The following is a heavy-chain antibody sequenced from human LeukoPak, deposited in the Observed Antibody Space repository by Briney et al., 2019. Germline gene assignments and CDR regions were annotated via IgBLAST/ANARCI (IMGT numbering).Heavy chain of an antibody. CDR3: AKDGFAPPPHSRRSGRPYYYDD. V-gene: IGHV3-23*01. Sequence: GGSLRLSCAASGFTFSSYAMSWVRQAPGKGLEWVSAISGSGGSTYYADSVKGRFTISRDNSKNTLYLQMNSLRAEDTAVYYCAKDGFAPPPHSRRSGRPYYYDDWGQGTLVTVSS. D-gene: IGHD1-26*01. CDR2: ISGSGGST. J-gene: IGHJ4*02. CDR1: GFTFSSYA.